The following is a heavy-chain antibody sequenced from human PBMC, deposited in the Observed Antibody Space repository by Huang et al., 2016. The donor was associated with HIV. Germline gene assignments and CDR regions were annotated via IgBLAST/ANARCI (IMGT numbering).Heavy chain of an antibody. Sequence: QVHLVESGGGVVQPGGSLRFSCVVSGLMFRNYGFHWVRQAPGKGVEWVTCLRYDGSDKYYSDSVRGRFTVSRDNSNNTLYLHMDSLRIDDTAFYYCAKDTWGGISDSWGQGTPVTVSS. CDR3: AKDTWGGISDS. V-gene: IGHV3-30*02. D-gene: IGHD3-16*01. J-gene: IGHJ5*02. CDR1: GLMFRNYG. CDR2: LRYDGSDK.